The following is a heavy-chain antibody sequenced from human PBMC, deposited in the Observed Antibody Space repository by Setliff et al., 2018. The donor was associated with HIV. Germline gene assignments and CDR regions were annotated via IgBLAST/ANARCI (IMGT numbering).Heavy chain of an antibody. Sequence: GGSLRLSCAASGFTFSDYYMSWIRQAPGKGLEWVSYISNSGSTIYYADSVKGRFSISRDNAKNSLYLQMNSLRVEDTAVYYCARDYLYYNLYNGSPVYGMDVWGQGTTVTVS. CDR2: ISNSGSTI. CDR3: ARDYLYYNLYNGSPVYGMDV. J-gene: IGHJ6*02. D-gene: IGHD3-3*01. V-gene: IGHV3-11*04. CDR1: GFTFSDYY.